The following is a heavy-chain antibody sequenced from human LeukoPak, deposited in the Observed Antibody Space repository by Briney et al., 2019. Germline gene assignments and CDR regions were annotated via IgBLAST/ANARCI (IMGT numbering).Heavy chain of an antibody. J-gene: IGHJ4*02. D-gene: IGHD3-22*01. CDR1: GGSISSYY. Sequence: SETLSLTCTVSGGSISSYYWSWIRQPPGKGLEWIGYIYYSGSINYNPSLKSRVTISVDTSKNQFSLKLSSVTAADTAVYYCAGSALYYYDSSGYINDYWGQGTLVTVSS. CDR2: IYYSGSI. V-gene: IGHV4-59*08. CDR3: AGSALYYYDSSGYINDY.